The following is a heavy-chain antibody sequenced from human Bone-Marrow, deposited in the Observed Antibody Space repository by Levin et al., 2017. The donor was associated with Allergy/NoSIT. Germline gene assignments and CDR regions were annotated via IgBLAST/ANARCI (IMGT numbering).Heavy chain of an antibody. CDR2: INPNSGGT. Sequence: VASVKVSCKASGYTFTGYYMHWVRQAPGQGLEWMGWINPNSGGTNYAQKFQGRVTMTRDTSISTAYMELSRLRSDDTAVYYCARDRITMVRGVYDVWGQGTTVTVSS. D-gene: IGHD3-10*01. CDR1: GYTFTGYY. CDR3: ARDRITMVRGVYDV. J-gene: IGHJ6*02. V-gene: IGHV1-2*02.